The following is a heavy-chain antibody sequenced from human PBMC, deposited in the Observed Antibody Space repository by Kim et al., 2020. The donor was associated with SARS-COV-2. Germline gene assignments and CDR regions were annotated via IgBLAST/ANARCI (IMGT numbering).Heavy chain of an antibody. J-gene: IGHJ4*02. CDR2: IYYSGST. CDR1: GGSISSYY. Sequence: SETLSLTCTVSGGSISSYYWSWIRQPPGKGLEWIGYIYYSGSTNYNPSLKSRVTISVDTSKNQFSLKLSSVTAADTAVYYCARLSHFQGVDYCGQGTLVT. V-gene: IGHV4-59*13. CDR3: ARLSHFQGVDY.